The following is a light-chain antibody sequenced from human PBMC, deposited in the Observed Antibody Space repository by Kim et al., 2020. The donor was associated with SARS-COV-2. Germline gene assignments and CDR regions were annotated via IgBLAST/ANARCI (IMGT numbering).Light chain of an antibody. CDR1: RTGDGVDNY. CDR3: CSTAVRHIYV. Sequence: GQSVTIPCTQPRTGDGVDNYLSWYQPPPRKDPKLMTYEFSRRPSGVPDRFSGSKSGNTASLTVSGLRAEDEADYYCCSTAVRHIYVFGTGTKVTVL. V-gene: IGLV2-8*01. J-gene: IGLJ1*01. CDR2: EFS.